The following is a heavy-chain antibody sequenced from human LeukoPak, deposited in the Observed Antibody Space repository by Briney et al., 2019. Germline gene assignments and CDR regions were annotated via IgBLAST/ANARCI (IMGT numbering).Heavy chain of an antibody. CDR3: TKCSRLEPAAMPLGP. D-gene: IGHD2-2*01. J-gene: IGHJ5*02. V-gene: IGHV3-23*01. CDR1: EFTFSTYA. Sequence: GGSLRLSCAASEFTFSTYAMSWVRQAPGKGLEWVSTISSSGDATYYADSMKGRFSISRDNSKNTLYLQMNSLRTEDTAVYYCTKCSRLEPAAMPLGPWGQGTLVTVSS. CDR2: ISSSGDAT.